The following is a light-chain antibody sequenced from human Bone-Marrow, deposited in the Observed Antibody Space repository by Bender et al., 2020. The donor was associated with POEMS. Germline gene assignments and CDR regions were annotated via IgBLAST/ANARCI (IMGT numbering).Light chain of an antibody. CDR3: SSWDDSLNGWV. CDR1: SPNFGNNA. CDR2: SNN. J-gene: IGLJ3*02. V-gene: IGLV1-44*01. Sequence: QSALTQPPSAPGTPGQSVTISCSGTSPNFGNNAANWYQHVPGTAPKLLIYSNNQRPSGVPDRFSASTSGTSASLAISGLHSDDEADYYCSSWDDSLNGWVFGGGTKLTVL.